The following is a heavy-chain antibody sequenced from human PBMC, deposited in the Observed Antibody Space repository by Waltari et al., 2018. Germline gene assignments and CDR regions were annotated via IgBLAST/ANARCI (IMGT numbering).Heavy chain of an antibody. V-gene: IGHV4-34*01. J-gene: IGHJ4*02. CDR2: TNHSGST. CDR3: ARGGNYYDSRPFDY. D-gene: IGHD3-22*01. CDR1: GGSFSGYY. Sequence: QVQLQQWGAGLLKPSETLSLTCAVYGGSFSGYYWSWIRQPPGKGLEWIGETNHSGSTNYNPSLKSRVTISVDTSKNQFSLKLSSVTAADTAVYYCARGGNYYDSRPFDYWGQGTLVTVSS.